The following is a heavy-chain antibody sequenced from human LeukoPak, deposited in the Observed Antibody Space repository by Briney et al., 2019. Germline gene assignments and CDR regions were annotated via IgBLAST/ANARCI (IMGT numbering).Heavy chain of an antibody. J-gene: IGHJ3*02. Sequence: PGGSLRLSCAASGFTFSSYAMHWVRQAPGKGLEWVAFLRYDGSNKYYADSVKGRSTISRDNSKNTLYLQMNSLRAEDTAVYYCAKEEGITMNRAIRGLSDAFDIWGQGTMVTVSS. D-gene: IGHD3-10*01. CDR1: GFTFSSYA. V-gene: IGHV3-30*02. CDR3: AKEEGITMNRAIRGLSDAFDI. CDR2: LRYDGSNK.